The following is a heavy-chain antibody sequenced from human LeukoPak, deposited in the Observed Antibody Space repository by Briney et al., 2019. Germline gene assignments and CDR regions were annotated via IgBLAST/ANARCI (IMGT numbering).Heavy chain of an antibody. D-gene: IGHD1-14*01. V-gene: IGHV3-30*14. CDR3: ARGNRNYFDY. Sequence: GGSLRLSCAASGFTFSSYAMHWVRQAPGKGLEWVAVISYDGSNKYYADSVKGRFTISRENAKNSLYLQMNSLRAGDTAVYYCARGNRNYFDYWGQGTLVTVSS. J-gene: IGHJ4*02. CDR2: ISYDGSNK. CDR1: GFTFSSYA.